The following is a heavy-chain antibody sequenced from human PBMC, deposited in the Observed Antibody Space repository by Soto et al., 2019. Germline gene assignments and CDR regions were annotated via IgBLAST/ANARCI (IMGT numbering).Heavy chain of an antibody. CDR2: LDPEDGET. CDR3: ATERLDYYDSSGLPQGLVY. CDR1: GYTLTELS. Sequence: ASVKVSCKASGYTLTELSMHWVRQAPGKGLAWMGGLDPEDGETIYAQKFQGRVTMTEDTSTDTAYMELSSLRSEDTAVYYCATERLDYYDSSGLPQGLVYWGQGTLVTVSS. V-gene: IGHV1-24*01. D-gene: IGHD3-22*01. J-gene: IGHJ4*02.